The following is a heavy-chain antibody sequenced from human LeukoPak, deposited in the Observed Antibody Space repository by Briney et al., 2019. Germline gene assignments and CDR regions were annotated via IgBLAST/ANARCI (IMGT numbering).Heavy chain of an antibody. CDR1: GFTFSSYG. CDR3: ARDRGWLQFLDS. V-gene: IGHV3-30*02. CDR2: IRNDGSNK. Sequence: GGSLRLSCAASGFTFSSYGMHWVRQAPGKGLEWVALIRNDGSNKYYADSVEGRFTISRDNSKDTLYLQMNSLRVEDTAVYYCARDRGWLQFLDSWGQGTLVTVSS. J-gene: IGHJ4*02. D-gene: IGHD5-24*01.